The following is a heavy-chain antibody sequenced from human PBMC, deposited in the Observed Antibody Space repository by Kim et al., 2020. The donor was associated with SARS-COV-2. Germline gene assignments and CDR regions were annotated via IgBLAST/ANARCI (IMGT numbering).Heavy chain of an antibody. Sequence: KSRVTISVDTSKNQFTLKLSSVTAADTAVYYCARPTVTTYEVGRTFWYDPWGQGTLVTVSS. D-gene: IGHD4-17*01. CDR3: ARPTVTTYEVGRTFWYDP. V-gene: IGHV4-39*01. J-gene: IGHJ5*02.